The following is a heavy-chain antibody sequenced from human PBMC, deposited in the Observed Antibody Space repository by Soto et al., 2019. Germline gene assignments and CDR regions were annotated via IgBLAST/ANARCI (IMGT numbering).Heavy chain of an antibody. V-gene: IGHV3-7*01. CDR1: GFTFSTYW. CDR3: SRSLNS. J-gene: IGHJ4*02. CDR2: INQDGSKK. Sequence: GGSLRLSCAASGFTFSTYWMDWVRQTPGKGLEWVANINQDGSKKNYVDSVKGRFTISRDNAKNSLYLQMSSLTAEDSTLYYCSRSLNSWGQGTLVTVSS.